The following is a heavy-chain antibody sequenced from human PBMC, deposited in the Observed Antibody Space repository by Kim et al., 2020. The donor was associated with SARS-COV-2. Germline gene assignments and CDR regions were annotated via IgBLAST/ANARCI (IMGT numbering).Heavy chain of an antibody. J-gene: IGHJ3*02. D-gene: IGHD1-1*01. CDR1: GYSFTSYW. CDR2: IDPSDSYT. V-gene: IGHV5-10-1*01. CDR3: ARHGGGYNWNDLNAFDI. Sequence: GESLKISCKGSGYSFTSYWISWVRQMPGKGLEWMGRIDPSDSYTNYSPSFQGHVTISADKSISTAYLQWSSLKASDTAMYYCARHGGGYNWNDLNAFDIWGQGTMVTASS.